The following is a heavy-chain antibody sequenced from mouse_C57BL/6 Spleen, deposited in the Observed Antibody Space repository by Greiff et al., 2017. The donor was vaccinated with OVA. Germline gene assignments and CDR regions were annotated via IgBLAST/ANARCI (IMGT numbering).Heavy chain of an antibody. CDR1: GYAFSSYW. Sequence: QVQLQQSGAELVKPGASVKLSCKASGYAFSSYWMNWVKQRPGKGLEWIGQFYPGDGDPHYNGKFKGKATLTADKSSSTAYMQLSSRTSEDSAVDCCARSGGYYGGYFDYWGQGTTLTVSS. D-gene: IGHD2-3*01. V-gene: IGHV1-80*01. J-gene: IGHJ2*01. CDR3: ARSGGYYGGYFDY. CDR2: FYPGDGDP.